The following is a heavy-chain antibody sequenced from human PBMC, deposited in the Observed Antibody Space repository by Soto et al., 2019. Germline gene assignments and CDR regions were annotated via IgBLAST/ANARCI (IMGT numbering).Heavy chain of an antibody. CDR3: VRDGTRTLRDCFDP. CDR1: WASIGGFY. V-gene: IGHV4-4*07. J-gene: IGHJ5*02. Sequence: SETMPLTCAVSWASIGGFYWILIRKYAGKGLEWIGRIYATGTTDYNPSLKSRVMMSVDTSKKQFSLKLRSVTAADTAVYYCVRDGTRTLRDCFDPWGKGTSVTVSS. D-gene: IGHD1-1*01. CDR2: IYATGTT.